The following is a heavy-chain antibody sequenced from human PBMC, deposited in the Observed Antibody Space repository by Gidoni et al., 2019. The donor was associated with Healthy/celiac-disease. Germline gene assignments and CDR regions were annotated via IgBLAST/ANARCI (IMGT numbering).Heavy chain of an antibody. CDR3: ARTIPGEYYFDY. CDR2: IYYSGST. J-gene: IGHJ4*02. V-gene: IGHV4-39*07. CDR1: GGSISSSSYY. Sequence: QLQLQESGPGLGKPSETLSPTCTVSGGSISSSSYYWGWIRQPPGKGLEWIGSIYYSGSTYYTPSLKSRVTISVDTSKNQFSLKLSSVTAADTAVYYCARTIPGEYYFDYWGQGTLVTVSS. D-gene: IGHD3-3*01.